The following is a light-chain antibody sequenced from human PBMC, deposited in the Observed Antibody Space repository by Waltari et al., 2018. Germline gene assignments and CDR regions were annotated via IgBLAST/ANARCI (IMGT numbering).Light chain of an antibody. V-gene: IGLV1-40*01. CDR1: RSNIGADFD. CDR3: QSYDASLSGWV. J-gene: IGLJ2*01. Sequence: QSVLTQPPSVSGAPGQRVTIPCTGSRSNIGADFDLHWYQQLPGTTPKLLIYGNTNRPSGVSDRFSGSKSDTSASLAITGLQAEDEADYYCQSYDASLSGWVFGGGTKLTVL. CDR2: GNT.